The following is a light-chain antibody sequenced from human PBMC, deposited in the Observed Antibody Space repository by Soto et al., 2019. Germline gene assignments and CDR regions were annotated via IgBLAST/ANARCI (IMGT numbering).Light chain of an antibody. Sequence: EIVLTQSPGTLSLSPGERATLSCRASQSVSSTYIAWYQQNPGRAPRLLIYGASSRATGIPDRFSGSGSGTDFTITISRLEPEDLAVYFCQQYGRSPPFTFGQGTKVEIK. CDR3: QQYGRSPPFT. CDR2: GAS. CDR1: QSVSSTY. V-gene: IGKV3-20*01. J-gene: IGKJ2*01.